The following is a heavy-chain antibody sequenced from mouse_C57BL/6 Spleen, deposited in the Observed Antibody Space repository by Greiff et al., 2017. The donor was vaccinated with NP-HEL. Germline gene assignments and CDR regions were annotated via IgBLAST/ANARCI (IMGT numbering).Heavy chain of an antibody. CDR3: ASPSSWTWLAY. Sequence: VQLQQSGAELVRPGASVKMSCKASGYTFTSYTMHWVKQRPGQGLEWIGYINPSSGYTKYNQKFTDKATLTEDTSSSTVYMLLSSLTSEDSADYYCASPSSWTWLAYWGQGTLVTVAA. CDR2: INPSSGYT. J-gene: IGHJ3*01. CDR1: GYTFTSYT. D-gene: IGHD1-1*01. V-gene: IGHV1-4*01.